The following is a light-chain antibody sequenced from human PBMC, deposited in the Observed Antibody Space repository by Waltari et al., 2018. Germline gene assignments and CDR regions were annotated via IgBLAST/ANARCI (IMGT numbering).Light chain of an antibody. V-gene: IGLV4-69*01. CDR1: SGHSSNV. CDR3: QTGGHGTWV. J-gene: IGLJ3*02. CDR2: VNSDGSH. Sequence: QLALTQSPSASASLGASVKLTCTLSSGHSSNVIAWHQQQPEKGPRDLMKVNSDGSHSKGDEIPDRFSGSSSGAERYLTISSVQSEDEADYYCQTGGHGTWVFGGGTKLTVL.